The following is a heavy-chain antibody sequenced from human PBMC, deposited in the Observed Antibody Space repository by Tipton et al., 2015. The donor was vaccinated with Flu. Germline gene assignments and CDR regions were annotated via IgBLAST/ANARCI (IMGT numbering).Heavy chain of an antibody. CDR1: GGSISSSSYY. D-gene: IGHD3-16*02. CDR2: IYYSGST. V-gene: IGHV4-39*07. J-gene: IGHJ4*02. Sequence: LRLSCTVSGGSISSSSYYWGWIRQPPGKGLEWIGSIYYSGSTYYNPSLKSRVTISVDTSKNQFSLKLSSVTAADTAVYYCAREYHSAVFYDYVWGSYRKELDYWGQGTLVTVSS. CDR3: AREYHSAVFYDYVWGSYRKELDY.